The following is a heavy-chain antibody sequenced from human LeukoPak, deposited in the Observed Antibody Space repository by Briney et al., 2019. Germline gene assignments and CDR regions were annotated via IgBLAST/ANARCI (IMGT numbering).Heavy chain of an antibody. CDR1: GYSSTSHA. CDR3: ARTFDDYYGMDV. Sequence: ASVKVSCKASGYSSTSHALNWLRQAPGQGPEWMGWLNTNTGNPTYAQGFTGRFVFSLDTSVSTAYLQISSLKAEDTAVYYCARTFDDYYGMDVWGQGTTVTVSS. V-gene: IGHV7-4-1*02. D-gene: IGHD3-9*01. CDR2: LNTNTGNP. J-gene: IGHJ6*02.